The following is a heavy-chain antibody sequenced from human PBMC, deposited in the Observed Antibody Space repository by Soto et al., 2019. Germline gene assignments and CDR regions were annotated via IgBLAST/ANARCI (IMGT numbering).Heavy chain of an antibody. J-gene: IGHJ4*02. D-gene: IGHD5-12*01. CDR1: GATYSTSA. Sequence: QVQLVQSGAEVKKPGSSVKVSCKASGATYSTSAISWVRQAPGQGLEWMGGINPILRTPDYAHKFQGRVTITADESTSTVYMELGSLRSEDTALYFCARGGVDVVATSAFDYWGQGTLVTVSS. CDR3: ARGGVDVVATSAFDY. CDR2: INPILRTP. V-gene: IGHV1-69*01.